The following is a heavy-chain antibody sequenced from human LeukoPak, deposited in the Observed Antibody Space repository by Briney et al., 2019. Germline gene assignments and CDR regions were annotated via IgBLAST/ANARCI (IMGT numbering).Heavy chain of an antibody. CDR2: VSGSGGST. CDR1: GFTFSDYY. J-gene: IGHJ4*02. CDR3: ARVYCSGGSCYEMVY. Sequence: GGSLRLSCAASGFTFSDYYMSWIRQAPGKGLEWVSAVSGSGGSTYYADSVKGRFTISRDNAKNSLYLQMNSLRAEDTAVYYCARVYCSGGSCYEMVYWGQGTLVTVSS. V-gene: IGHV3-11*04. D-gene: IGHD2-15*01.